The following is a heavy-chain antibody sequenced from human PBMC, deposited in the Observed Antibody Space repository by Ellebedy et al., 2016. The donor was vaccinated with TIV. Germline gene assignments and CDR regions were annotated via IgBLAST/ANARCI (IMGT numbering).Heavy chain of an antibody. Sequence: GGSLRLSXAASGFTVSSNYMSWVRQAPGKGLEWVSVIYSGGSTYYADSVKGRFTISRDNSKNTLYLQMNSLRAEDTAVYYCARGFYYYDSSGSPPDAFDIWGQGTMVTVSS. CDR3: ARGFYYYDSSGSPPDAFDI. D-gene: IGHD3-22*01. V-gene: IGHV3-53*01. CDR1: GFTVSSNY. J-gene: IGHJ3*02. CDR2: IYSGGST.